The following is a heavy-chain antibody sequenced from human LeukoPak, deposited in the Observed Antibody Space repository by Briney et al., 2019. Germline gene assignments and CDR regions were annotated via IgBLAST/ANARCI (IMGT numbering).Heavy chain of an antibody. Sequence: PGGSLRLSCAASGFTFSNYAMNWVRQAPGKGLEWVSSISSSSSYIYYADSVKGRFTISRDNAKNSLYLQMNSLRAEDTAVYYCASQDRRYYYGSGSEPQDYWGQGTLVTVSS. CDR1: GFTFSNYA. D-gene: IGHD3-10*01. V-gene: IGHV3-21*01. J-gene: IGHJ4*02. CDR2: ISSSSSYI. CDR3: ASQDRRYYYGSGSEPQDY.